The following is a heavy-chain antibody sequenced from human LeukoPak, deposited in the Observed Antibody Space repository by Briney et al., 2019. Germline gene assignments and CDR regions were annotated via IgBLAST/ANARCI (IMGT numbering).Heavy chain of an antibody. CDR2: TYYRSTWYS. D-gene: IGHD6-13*01. CDR3: ARDRKSGSSWQSFDY. V-gene: IGHV6-1*01. CDR1: GDSVSSNSAA. Sequence: SQTLSLTCAISGDSVSSNSAAWNWIRQSPSRGLEWLGRTYYRSTWYSDYAVSVESRITINPDTSKNQFSLKLTSVPPEDTAVYYCARDRKSGSSWQSFDYWGQGTLVTVSS. J-gene: IGHJ4*02.